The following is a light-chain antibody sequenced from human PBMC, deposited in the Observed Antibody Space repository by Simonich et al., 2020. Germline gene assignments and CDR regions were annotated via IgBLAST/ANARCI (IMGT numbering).Light chain of an antibody. Sequence: SYELTQPSPVSVSPGQTARITCSGDVLAKKYARWFQQKPGQAPVLVIYKDSERPSGIPERFSGSSSGTTVTLTISGDQVEDEADYYCYSAADNNLVFGGGTKLTVL. CDR2: KDS. CDR1: VLAKKY. V-gene: IGLV3-27*01. J-gene: IGLJ3*02. CDR3: YSAADNNLV.